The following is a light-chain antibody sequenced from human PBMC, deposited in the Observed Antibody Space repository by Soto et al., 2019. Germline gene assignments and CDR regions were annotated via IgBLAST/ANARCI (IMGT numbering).Light chain of an antibody. J-gene: IGKJ4*01. V-gene: IGKV3-11*01. CDR2: DAS. Sequence: EIVLTQSPATLSLSPGARATLSCRASQSVSSYLAWYQQKPGQAPRLLIYDASNRATGIPARFSGSGSGTDFTLTTASLELDDFAVYYCQDRSNWPSTFGEGTKVEIK. CDR1: QSVSSY. CDR3: QDRSNWPST.